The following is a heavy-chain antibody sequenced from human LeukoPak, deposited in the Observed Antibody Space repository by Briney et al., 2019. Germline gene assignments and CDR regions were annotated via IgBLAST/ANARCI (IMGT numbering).Heavy chain of an antibody. D-gene: IGHD3-22*01. CDR2: ISSSGSAI. Sequence: GGSLRLSCAASGFTFSNYEMNWVRQAPGKGLEWVSYISSSGSAIHYADSVKGRFTISRDIAKNSLYLQMNSLSAEDTALYYCARRPYYYDSLDYWGQGTLVTVSS. CDR3: ARRPYYYDSLDY. J-gene: IGHJ4*02. V-gene: IGHV3-48*03. CDR1: GFTFSNYE.